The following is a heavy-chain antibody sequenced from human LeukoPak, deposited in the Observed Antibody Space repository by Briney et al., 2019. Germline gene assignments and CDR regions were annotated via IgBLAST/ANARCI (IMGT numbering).Heavy chain of an antibody. CDR2: IQSKADGGAA. CDR1: GFTFSNAW. D-gene: IGHD5-24*01. CDR3: VTDYLQGEMATIRVNY. Sequence: GGSLRLSCAASGFTFSNAWMSWVRQAPGKGLEWVGRIQSKADGGAADYAAPVKVKFTISRDDPKNTVYLQMNSLKTEDTAVYYCVTDYLQGEMATIRVNYWGQGTLVTVSS. J-gene: IGHJ4*02. V-gene: IGHV3-15*01.